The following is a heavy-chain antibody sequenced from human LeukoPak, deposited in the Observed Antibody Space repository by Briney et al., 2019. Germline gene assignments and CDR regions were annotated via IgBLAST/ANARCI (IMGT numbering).Heavy chain of an antibody. CDR3: AREAMYSYGNNFDY. CDR2: INHSGST. CDR1: GGSFSGYY. J-gene: IGHJ4*02. Sequence: SETLSLTCAVYGGSFSGYYWSWIRQPPGKGLEWIGEINHSGSTNYNPSLKSRVTISVDTSKNQFSLKLSSVTAADTAVYHCAREAMYSYGNNFDYWGQGTLVTVSS. V-gene: IGHV4-34*01. D-gene: IGHD5-18*01.